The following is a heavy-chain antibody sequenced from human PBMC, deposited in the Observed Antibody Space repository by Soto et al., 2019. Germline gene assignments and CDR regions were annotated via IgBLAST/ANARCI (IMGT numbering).Heavy chain of an antibody. D-gene: IGHD2-8*02. CDR1: GASIGSGGW. V-gene: IGHV4-4*02. Sequence: QVHLQESGPGLVKPSETLSLTFAVSGASIGSGGWWSWVRQPPGKGLEWIAEIFHDGNTNYRPSLKSRVTISVDKSQNQFSLNVYSVTAADTAVYYCARHEGWTGPDQWGQGTLVTVSS. CDR2: IFHDGNT. CDR3: ARHEGWTGPDQ. J-gene: IGHJ5*02.